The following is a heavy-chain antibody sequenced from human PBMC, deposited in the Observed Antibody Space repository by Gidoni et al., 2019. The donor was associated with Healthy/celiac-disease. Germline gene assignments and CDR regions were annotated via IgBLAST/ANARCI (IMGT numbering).Heavy chain of an antibody. D-gene: IGHD1-7*01. J-gene: IGHJ6*04. CDR3: ARANWNYGNYYYGMDV. V-gene: IGHV3-23*01. CDR1: GFTFSSYA. Sequence: EVQLLASGGGLVQPGGSLSLSCAASGFTFSSYAMSWVRQAPGKGLEWVSAISGSGGSTYYADSVKGRFTISRDNSKNTLYLQMNSLRAEDTAVYYCARANWNYGNYYYGMDVWGKGTTVTVSS. CDR2: ISGSGGST.